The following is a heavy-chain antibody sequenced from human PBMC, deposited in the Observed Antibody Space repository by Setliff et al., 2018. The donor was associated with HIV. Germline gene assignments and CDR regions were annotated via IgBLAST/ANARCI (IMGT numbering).Heavy chain of an antibody. CDR3: ARDGPHCITSSCPGAWFDP. CDR2: IYASGST. Sequence: SETLSLTCAVSGGSMSSYYWSWIRQTPGKGLEWIGYIYASGSTKYNPSLESRVTISVDTSKSQFSLKLSSVTAADTAVYYCARDGPHCITSSCPGAWFDPWGQGTLVTVSS. D-gene: IGHD2-2*01. J-gene: IGHJ5*02. V-gene: IGHV4-59*12. CDR1: GGSMSSYY.